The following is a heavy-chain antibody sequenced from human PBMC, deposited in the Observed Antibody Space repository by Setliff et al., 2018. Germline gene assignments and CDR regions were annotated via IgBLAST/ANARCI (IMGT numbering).Heavy chain of an antibody. Sequence: SVKVSCKASGGTFSSYAISWVRQAPGQGLEWMGGIIPIFGTANYAQKFQGRVTFTADDATTTGYMELSNLRSEDTAVYFCTREGRGVTTAHWGQGTLVTVSS. CDR3: TREGRGVTTAH. CDR2: IIPIFGTA. D-gene: IGHD4-17*01. J-gene: IGHJ4*02. V-gene: IGHV1-69*13. CDR1: GGTFSSYA.